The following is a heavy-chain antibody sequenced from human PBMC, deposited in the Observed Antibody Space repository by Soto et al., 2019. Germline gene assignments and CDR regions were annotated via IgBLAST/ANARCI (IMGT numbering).Heavy chain of an antibody. CDR3: ARPGFEVLVRPGYYYYGMDV. Sequence: SVKVSCKASGGTFSSYAISWVRQAPGQGLEWVGGIIPIFGTANYAQKFQGRVTITADESTSTAYMELSSLRSEDTAVYYCARPGFEVLVRPGYYYYGMDVWGQGTTVTVSS. J-gene: IGHJ6*02. V-gene: IGHV1-69*13. CDR2: IIPIFGTA. CDR1: GGTFSSYA. D-gene: IGHD3-10*01.